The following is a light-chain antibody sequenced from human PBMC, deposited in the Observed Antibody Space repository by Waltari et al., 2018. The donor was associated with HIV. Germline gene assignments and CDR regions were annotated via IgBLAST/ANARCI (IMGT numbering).Light chain of an antibody. CDR1: NSNIGSNY. CDR3: AAWDDSLSGPV. V-gene: IGLV1-47*01. Sequence: QSVLIQPPSPAGTPGQSVNISCSGRNSNIGSNYVYWYQQLPGTAPKLLIYRNDQRPSGVPDRFSGSKSGTSASLAISGLRSEDEADYYCAAWDDSLSGPVFGGGTKVTVL. CDR2: RND. J-gene: IGLJ2*01.